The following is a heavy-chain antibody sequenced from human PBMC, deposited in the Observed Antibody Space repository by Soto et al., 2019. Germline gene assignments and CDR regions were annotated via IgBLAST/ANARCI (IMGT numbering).Heavy chain of an antibody. D-gene: IGHD3-22*01. V-gene: IGHV3-23*01. Sequence: PGGSLRLSCAASGFSVSSQGMTWVRQAPGKGLEWVSVISTSGKDTFYADSVKGRFTISRDNSNNVLYLQMNSLRAEDTAIYYCAKGNLYNFFSGSDYWGQGTLGTVSS. CDR2: ISTSGKDT. CDR1: GFSVSSQG. CDR3: AKGNLYNFFSGSDY. J-gene: IGHJ4*02.